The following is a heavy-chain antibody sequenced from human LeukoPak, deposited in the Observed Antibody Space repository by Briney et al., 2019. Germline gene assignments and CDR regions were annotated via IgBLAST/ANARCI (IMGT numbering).Heavy chain of an antibody. J-gene: IGHJ4*02. CDR2: IKQDGSEK. V-gene: IGHV3-7*01. CDR1: GFTFSSYW. D-gene: IGHD3-3*01. CDR3: ARADRNTIFGVVIWDAFDY. Sequence: GGSLRLSCAASGFTFSSYWMSWVRQAPGKGLEWVANIKQDGSEKYYVDSVKGRFTISRDNAKNSLYLQMNSLRAEDTAVYYCARADRNTIFGVVIWDAFDYWGQGTPVTVSS.